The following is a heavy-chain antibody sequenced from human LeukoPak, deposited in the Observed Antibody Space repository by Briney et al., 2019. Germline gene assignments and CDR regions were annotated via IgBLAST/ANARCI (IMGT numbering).Heavy chain of an antibody. Sequence: SETLSLTCTVSGGSISSYYWSWIRQPPGKGLEWIGYIYCSGSTNYNPSLKSRVTISVDTSKNQFSLKLSSVTAADTAVYYCARGFRSGYFYYYYGMDVWGQGTTVTVSS. CDR3: ARGFRSGYFYYYYGMDV. CDR2: IYCSGST. J-gene: IGHJ6*02. V-gene: IGHV4-59*01. CDR1: GGSISSYY. D-gene: IGHD3-3*01.